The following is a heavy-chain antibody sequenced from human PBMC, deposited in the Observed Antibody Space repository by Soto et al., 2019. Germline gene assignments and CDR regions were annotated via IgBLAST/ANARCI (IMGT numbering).Heavy chain of an antibody. Sequence: ATLSLTCTVSGGSVSSCRFYWSWIRQPQGNVLEWIGYIYYSGSTNYNPSLKSRVTISVDTSKNQFSLKLSSVTAADTAVYYCARDTMVRGVIKPYYYYGMDVWGQGTTVTVSS. CDR2: IYYSGST. CDR3: ARDTMVRGVIKPYYYYGMDV. CDR1: GGSVSSCRFY. V-gene: IGHV4-61*01. J-gene: IGHJ6*02. D-gene: IGHD3-10*01.